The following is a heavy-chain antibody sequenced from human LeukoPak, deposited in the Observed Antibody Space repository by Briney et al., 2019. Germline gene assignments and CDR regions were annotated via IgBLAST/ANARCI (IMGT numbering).Heavy chain of an antibody. Sequence: GGSLRLSCAASGFTFSSYSMNWVRQAPGKGLEWVSYISSSSSTIYYADSVKGRFTISRDNAKNTLYLQMNSLRAEDTAVYYCARDGRPRITMIVVVIPQSPNYWGQGTLVTVSS. CDR2: ISSSSSTI. J-gene: IGHJ4*02. V-gene: IGHV3-48*01. D-gene: IGHD3-22*01. CDR1: GFTFSSYS. CDR3: ARDGRPRITMIVVVIPQSPNY.